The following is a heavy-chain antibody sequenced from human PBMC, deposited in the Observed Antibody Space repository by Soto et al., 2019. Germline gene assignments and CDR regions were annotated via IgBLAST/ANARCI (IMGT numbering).Heavy chain of an antibody. CDR2: ISSSSSYI. J-gene: IGHJ3*02. V-gene: IGHV3-21*01. CDR1: GFTFSSYS. Sequence: PGGSLRLSCAASGFTFSSYSMNWVRQAPGKGLEWVSSISSSSSYIYYADSVKGRFTISRDNAKNSLYLQMNSLRAEDTAVYYCARVRTSGIAAGYDAFEIWGKGTMVTVAS. CDR3: ARVRTSGIAAGYDAFEI. D-gene: IGHD6-13*01.